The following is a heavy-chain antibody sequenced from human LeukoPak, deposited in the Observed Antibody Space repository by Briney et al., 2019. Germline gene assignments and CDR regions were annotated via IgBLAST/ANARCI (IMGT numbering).Heavy chain of an antibody. D-gene: IGHD2-15*01. CDR3: ARNSGGSLNWFDP. V-gene: IGHV4-39*07. Sequence: SETLSLTCTVSGGSISSSSYYWGWIRQPPGKGLEWIGSIYYSGSTYYNPSLKSRVTISVDTSKNQFSLKLSSVTAADTAVYYCARNSGGSLNWFDPWGQGTLVTVSS. J-gene: IGHJ5*02. CDR1: GGSISSSSYY. CDR2: IYYSGST.